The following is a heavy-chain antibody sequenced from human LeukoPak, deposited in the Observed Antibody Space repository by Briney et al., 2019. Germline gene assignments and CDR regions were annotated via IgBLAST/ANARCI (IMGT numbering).Heavy chain of an antibody. D-gene: IGHD3-10*01. CDR3: ARDSTYYYGSGSSGPPYFDY. CDR1: GFTFSSYA. J-gene: IGHJ4*02. CDR2: ISYDGGNT. Sequence: GRSLRLSCAASGFTFSSYAMHWVRQAPGEGLEWVAVISYDGGNTYYADSVKGRFTISRDTSKNTLYLQLNSLRAEDTAVYYCARDSTYYYGSGSSGPPYFDYWGQGTLVTVSS. V-gene: IGHV3-30*01.